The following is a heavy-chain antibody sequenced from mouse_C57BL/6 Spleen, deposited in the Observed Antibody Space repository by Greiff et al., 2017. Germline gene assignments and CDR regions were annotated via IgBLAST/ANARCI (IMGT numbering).Heavy chain of an antibody. V-gene: IGHV1-50*01. Sequence: QVQLQQPGAELVKPGASVKLSCKASGYTFTSYWMQWVKQRPGQGLEWIGEIDPSDSYTNYNQKFKGKATLTVDTSSSTAYMQLSSLTSEDSAVYYCARNDGSFDYWGQGTTLTVSS. J-gene: IGHJ2*01. CDR1: GYTFTSYW. D-gene: IGHD1-1*01. CDR3: ARNDGSFDY. CDR2: IDPSDSYT.